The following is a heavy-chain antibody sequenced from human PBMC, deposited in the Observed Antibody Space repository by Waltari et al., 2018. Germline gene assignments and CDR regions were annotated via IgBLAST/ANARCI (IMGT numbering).Heavy chain of an antibody. CDR3: AREKGFSSGNFDY. J-gene: IGHJ4*02. V-gene: IGHV5-51*01. CDR1: GYSFTSYW. D-gene: IGHD6-19*01. Sequence: EVQLVQSGAEVKKPGESLKISCKGSGYSFTSYWIGWVRQMPGKGLEWMGFIYAGESVTRYSPSFKGQVTISVDKSISTAYLQWSTLKASDTAMYFCAREKGFSSGNFDYWGQGTLVTVSS. CDR2: IYAGESVT.